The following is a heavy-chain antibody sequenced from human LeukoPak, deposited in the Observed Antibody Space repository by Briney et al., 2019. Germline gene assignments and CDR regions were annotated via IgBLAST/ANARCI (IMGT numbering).Heavy chain of an antibody. J-gene: IGHJ4*02. V-gene: IGHV3-7*01. CDR3: ASGYSSGWYGGGWLDY. D-gene: IGHD6-19*01. CDR2: IKQDGSEK. CDR1: GFTFSSYW. Sequence: GGSLRLSCAASGFTFSSYWMSWVRQAPGKGLEWVANIKQDGSEKYYVDSVKGRFTISRDNAKNSLYLQMNSLRAEDTAVYYCASGYSSGWYGGGWLDYWGQGTLVTVSS.